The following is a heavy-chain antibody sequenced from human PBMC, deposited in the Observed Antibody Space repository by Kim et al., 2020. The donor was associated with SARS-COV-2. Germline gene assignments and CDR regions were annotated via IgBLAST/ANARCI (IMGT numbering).Heavy chain of an antibody. D-gene: IGHD6-19*01. V-gene: IGHV1-2*02. CDR2: INPNSGGT. Sequence: ASVKVSCKASGYTFTGYYMHWVRQAPGQGLEWMGWINPNSGGTNYAQKFQGRVTMTRDTSISTAYMELSRLRSDDTAVYYCARDPERSGIAVAGDYWGQGTLVTVSS. J-gene: IGHJ4*02. CDR3: ARDPERSGIAVAGDY. CDR1: GYTFTGYY.